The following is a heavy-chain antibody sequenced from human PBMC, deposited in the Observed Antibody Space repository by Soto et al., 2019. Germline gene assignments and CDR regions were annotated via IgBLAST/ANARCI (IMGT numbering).Heavy chain of an antibody. CDR3: ARDDSDAFEI. D-gene: IGHD1-1*01. CDR2: ISGRGGDS. Sequence: EVQLLESGGGLVQPGESLRLSCAASGFTFTNYALSWVRQAPEKGLEWLSSISGRGGDSYYADSVKGRFTISRDNSKNTLYLQMNSLSADDTALYYCARDDSDAFEIWGQGTMVAVSS. J-gene: IGHJ3*02. CDR1: GFTFTNYA. V-gene: IGHV3-23*01.